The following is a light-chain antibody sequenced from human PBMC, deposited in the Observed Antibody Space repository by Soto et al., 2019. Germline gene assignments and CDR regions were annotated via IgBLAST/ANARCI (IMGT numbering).Light chain of an antibody. CDR2: LNSDGSH. CDR1: SGHSSYA. CDR3: QNCGTGIHVV. V-gene: IGLV4-69*01. Sequence: QPVLTQSPSASASLGASVKLTCTLSSGHSSYAIAWHQQQPEKGPRYLMKLNSDGSHSKGDGIPDRFSGSSSGAERYLTISSLQSEDVADDYCQNCGTGIHVVFGGGTKLTVL. J-gene: IGLJ2*01.